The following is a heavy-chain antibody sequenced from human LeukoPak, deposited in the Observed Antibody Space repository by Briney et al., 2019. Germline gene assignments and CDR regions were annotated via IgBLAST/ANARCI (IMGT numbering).Heavy chain of an antibody. D-gene: IGHD2-15*01. V-gene: IGHV1-46*01. CDR3: ARSIVVVVAATPDGMDV. Sequence: ASVKVSCKASGYTFTGYYMHWVRQAPGQGLEWMGIINPSGGSTNYAQKFQGRVTMTRDTSTSTVYMELSSLRSEDTAVYYCARSIVVVVAATPDGMDVWGQGTTVTVSS. CDR2: INPSGGST. J-gene: IGHJ6*02. CDR1: GYTFTGYY.